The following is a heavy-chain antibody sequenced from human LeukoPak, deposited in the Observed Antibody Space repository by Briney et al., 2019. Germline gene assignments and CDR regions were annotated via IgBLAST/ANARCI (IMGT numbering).Heavy chain of an antibody. CDR3: ARDLSGTTLRYGMDV. V-gene: IGHV3-23*01. Sequence: RPGGSLRLSCAASGFTFSSYAMSWVRQAPGKGLEWVSAISGSGGSTYYADSVKGRFTISRDNSKNTLYLQMNSLRAEDTAVYYCARDLSGTTLRYGMDVWGQGTTVTVSS. D-gene: IGHD1-7*01. J-gene: IGHJ6*02. CDR1: GFTFSSYA. CDR2: ISGSGGST.